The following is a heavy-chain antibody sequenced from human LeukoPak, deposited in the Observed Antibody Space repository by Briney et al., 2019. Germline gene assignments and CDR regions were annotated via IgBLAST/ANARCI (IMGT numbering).Heavy chain of an antibody. D-gene: IGHD3-22*01. Sequence: ASVKVSCKASGYTFTSYYMHWVRQAPGQGLEWMGIINPSGGSTGYAQKFQGRVTMTRDTSTSTVYMELSSLRSEDTAVYYCARDRQYYYDSSGYYASAFDIWGQGTMVTVSS. CDR1: GYTFTSYY. J-gene: IGHJ3*02. CDR2: INPSGGST. CDR3: ARDRQYYYDSSGYYASAFDI. V-gene: IGHV1-46*01.